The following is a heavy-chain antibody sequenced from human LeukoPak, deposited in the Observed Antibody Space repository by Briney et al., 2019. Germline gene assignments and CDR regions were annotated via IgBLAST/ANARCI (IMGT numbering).Heavy chain of an antibody. CDR2: IRGSGGST. CDR3: AKEGYNWNDPFDY. V-gene: IGHV3-23*01. CDR1: GFTFSSYA. J-gene: IGHJ4*02. D-gene: IGHD1-1*01. Sequence: GGSLRLSCAASGFTFSSYAMSWVRQAPGRGLEWVSGIRGSGGSTYYADSVKGRFTISRDNSKNTLYLQMNSLRAEDTAVYYCAKEGYNWNDPFDYWGQGTLATVSS.